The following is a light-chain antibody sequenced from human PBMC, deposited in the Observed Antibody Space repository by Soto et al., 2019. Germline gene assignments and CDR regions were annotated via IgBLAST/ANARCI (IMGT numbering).Light chain of an antibody. CDR1: QSISSW. Sequence: DIQMTQSPSTLSASVGDRVTITCRASQSISSWLAWYQQKPGKAPKLLIYKASSLESGVPSRFSGSGSGTEITLTISSLQHDDFATYYCQPYKSLWTFGQGTQVEIK. CDR3: QPYKSLWT. CDR2: KAS. V-gene: IGKV1-5*03. J-gene: IGKJ1*01.